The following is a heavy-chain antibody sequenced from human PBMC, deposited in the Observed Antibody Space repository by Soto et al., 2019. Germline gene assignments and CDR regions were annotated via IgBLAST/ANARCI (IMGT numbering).Heavy chain of an antibody. Sequence: LRLSCAISGFSVSSNYLSWVRQAPGKGLEWVSVHYSGGSTYYADSVQGRLTISRDKSNNTLYLQMRRVRAEDTAVYFCARHRHPRGTVGATSPLDPWGQGTQVTVSS. CDR1: GFSVSSNY. CDR3: ARHRHPRGTVGATSPLDP. J-gene: IGHJ5*02. V-gene: IGHV3-53*01. CDR2: HYSGGST. D-gene: IGHD1-26*01.